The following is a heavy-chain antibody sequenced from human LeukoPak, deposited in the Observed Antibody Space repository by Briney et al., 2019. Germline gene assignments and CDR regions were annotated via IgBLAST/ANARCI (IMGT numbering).Heavy chain of an antibody. Sequence: QPGGSLRLSCAASGFTFSSYWMHWVRQAPGKGLVRVSCINSDGSSTSYADSVKGRFTISRDNAKNTLYLQMNSLRAEDTAVYYCARDGDIVVVLAAIPGDAFDIWGQGTMVTVSS. V-gene: IGHV3-74*01. J-gene: IGHJ3*02. CDR2: INSDGSST. D-gene: IGHD2-2*02. CDR3: ARDGDIVVVLAAIPGDAFDI. CDR1: GFTFSSYW.